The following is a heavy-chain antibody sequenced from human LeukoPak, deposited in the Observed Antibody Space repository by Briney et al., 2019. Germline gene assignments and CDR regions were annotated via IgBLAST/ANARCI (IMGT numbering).Heavy chain of an antibody. CDR3: ARGFGGYCSSTSCLVTIDY. CDR2: TCSTRTYI. Sequence: GGSLRLSCAASGFTFSNYTMNWVRQAPGKGPEWVSSTCSTRTYICYADSVKGRFTISRDNAKNSVYLQMDRLRAEETAVYYCARGFGGYCSSTSCLVTIDYWGQGIPVTVSS. D-gene: IGHD2-2*01. J-gene: IGHJ4*02. V-gene: IGHV3-21*01. CDR1: GFTFSNYT.